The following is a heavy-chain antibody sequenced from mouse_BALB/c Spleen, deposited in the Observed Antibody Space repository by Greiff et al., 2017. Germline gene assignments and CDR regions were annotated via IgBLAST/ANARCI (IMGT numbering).Heavy chain of an antibody. CDR1: GFTFSSFG. Sequence: VQLQQSGGGLVQPGGSRKLSCAASGFTFSSFGMHWVRQAPEKGLEWVAYISSGSSTIYYADTVKGRFTISRDTPKNTLFLQMTSLRSEDTAMYYCARFGYDYDRDWFAYWGQGTLVTVSA. J-gene: IGHJ3*01. D-gene: IGHD2-4*01. CDR2: ISSGSSTI. V-gene: IGHV5-17*02. CDR3: ARFGYDYDRDWFAY.